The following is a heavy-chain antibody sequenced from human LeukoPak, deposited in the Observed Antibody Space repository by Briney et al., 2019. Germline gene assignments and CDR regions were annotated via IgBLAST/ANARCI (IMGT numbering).Heavy chain of an antibody. CDR1: GFTFSTYA. Sequence: GGSLRLSCAASGFTFSTYAMRWVRQAPGKGLEWLSSISGSGSTTYYADSVKGRFTISRDISKNTLYLQMNSLRAEDTAIYYCAKPGYCSGGSCSRYIDYWGQGTLVTVSS. CDR3: AKPGYCSGGSCSRYIDY. D-gene: IGHD2-15*01. J-gene: IGHJ4*02. CDR2: ISGSGSTT. V-gene: IGHV3-23*01.